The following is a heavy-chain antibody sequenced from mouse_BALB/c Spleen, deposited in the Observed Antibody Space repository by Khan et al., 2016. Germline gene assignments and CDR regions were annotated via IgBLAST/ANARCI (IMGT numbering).Heavy chain of an antibody. CDR1: GYSITSDYA. V-gene: IGHV3-2*02. Sequence: VQLKESGPGLVKPSQSLSLTCTVTGYSITSDYAWNWIRQFPGNKLEWMGYIKYSGSTTYNPSLNSRISITRDTSKNQFFLQLKSVTTEDTATYYCARVPTATRYFDVWGAGTTVTVSS. CDR2: IKYSGST. D-gene: IGHD1-2*01. CDR3: ARVPTATRYFDV. J-gene: IGHJ1*01.